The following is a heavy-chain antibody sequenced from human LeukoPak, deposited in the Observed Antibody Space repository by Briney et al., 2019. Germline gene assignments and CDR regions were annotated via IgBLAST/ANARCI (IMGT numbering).Heavy chain of an antibody. D-gene: IGHD2-2*01. V-gene: IGHV4-34*01. J-gene: IGHJ6*02. CDR1: GGSFSDYF. CDR3: ARGVVVVPAAIHYCLDV. CDR2: INHSGRT. Sequence: SETLSLTCAVYGGSFSDYFWGWIRQPPGKGLEWIGEINHSGRTYYNPSLKSRVTISVDTSKNQFSLNLSSVTAADTAVYYCARGVVVVPAAIHYCLDVWGQGTTVTVSS.